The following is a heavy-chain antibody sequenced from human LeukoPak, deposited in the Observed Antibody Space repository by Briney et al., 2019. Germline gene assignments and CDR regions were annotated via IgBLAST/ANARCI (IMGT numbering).Heavy chain of an antibody. CDR2: ISGDGGST. CDR1: GFTFDDYA. J-gene: IGHJ1*01. D-gene: IGHD3-10*02. V-gene: IGHV3-43*02. CDR3: AKVPTYYYDRYFQH. Sequence: QSGGSLRLSXAASGFTFDDYAMHWVRQAPGKGLEWVSLISGDGGSTYYADSVKGRFTISRDNSKNSLYLQMNSLRTEDTALYYCAKVPTYYYDRYFQHWGQGTLVTVSS.